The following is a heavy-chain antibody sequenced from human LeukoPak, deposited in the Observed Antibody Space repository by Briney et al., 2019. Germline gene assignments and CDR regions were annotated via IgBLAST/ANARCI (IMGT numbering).Heavy chain of an antibody. CDR2: ISYDGSNK. D-gene: IGHD2-2*01. CDR1: GFTLSSYA. CDR3: AKDSTPYQPSLVFDAFDI. J-gene: IGHJ3*02. Sequence: GGSLRLSCAASGFTLSSYAMHWVRQAPGKGLEWVAVISYDGSNKYYADSVKGRFTISRDNSKNTLYLQMNSLRAEDTAVYYCAKDSTPYQPSLVFDAFDIWGQGTMVTVSS. V-gene: IGHV3-30-3*01.